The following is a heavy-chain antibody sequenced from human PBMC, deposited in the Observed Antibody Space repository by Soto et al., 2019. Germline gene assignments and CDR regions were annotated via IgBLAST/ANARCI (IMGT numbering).Heavy chain of an antibody. Sequence: QVQLQESGPGLVKPSETLSLTCTVSGGSISRYYWSWIRQPPGKGLEWIGYMYNTGSIVYNPSFKSRVTISVDTAKNQFSLKLHSVTAAATAVYYCARDLWGYCGTDCYPLDVWGQGTTVTVSS. CDR2: MYNTGSI. D-gene: IGHD2-21*02. CDR3: ARDLWGYCGTDCYPLDV. J-gene: IGHJ6*02. V-gene: IGHV4-59*01. CDR1: GGSISRYY.